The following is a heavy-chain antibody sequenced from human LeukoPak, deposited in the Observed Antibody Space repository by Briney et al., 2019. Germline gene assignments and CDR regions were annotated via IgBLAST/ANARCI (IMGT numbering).Heavy chain of an antibody. CDR3: ATSIVGATGGLDAFDI. D-gene: IGHD1-26*01. Sequence: GASVKVSCKASGYTFTSYAMHWVRQAPGQRLEWMGWINAGNGNTKYSQKFQGRVTITRDTSASTAYMELSSLRSEDTAVYYCATSIVGATGGLDAFDIWGQGTMVTVSS. V-gene: IGHV1-3*01. J-gene: IGHJ3*02. CDR2: INAGNGNT. CDR1: GYTFTSYA.